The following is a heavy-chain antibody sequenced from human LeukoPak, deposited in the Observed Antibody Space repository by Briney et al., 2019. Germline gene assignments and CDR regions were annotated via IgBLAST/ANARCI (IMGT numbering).Heavy chain of an antibody. D-gene: IGHD3-16*01. J-gene: IGHJ4*02. CDR1: GFTFSSYS. Sequence: GGSLRLSCAASGFTFSSYSMNWVRQAPGKGLEWVSYISGSGGTTYYADSVQGRFTISRDNTKNSLYLQMNSLRAEDTAVYYCARASPQKLGYFDYWGQGTLVTVSS. CDR3: ARASPQKLGYFDY. V-gene: IGHV3-48*04. CDR2: ISGSGGTT.